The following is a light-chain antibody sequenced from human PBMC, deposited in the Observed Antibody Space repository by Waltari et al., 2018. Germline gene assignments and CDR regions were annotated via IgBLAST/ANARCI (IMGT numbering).Light chain of an antibody. CDR1: QSVSSSS. CDR2: GAS. CDR3: QQYGSSPLFT. J-gene: IGKJ3*01. V-gene: IGKV3-20*01. Sequence: EIVLTQSPGTLSLSPGERATLSGRASQSVSSSSLAWYQQNPGQAPRLLIYGASSRATGIPDRFSGSGSGTDFTLTISRLEPEDFAVYYCQQYGSSPLFTFGPGTKVDIK.